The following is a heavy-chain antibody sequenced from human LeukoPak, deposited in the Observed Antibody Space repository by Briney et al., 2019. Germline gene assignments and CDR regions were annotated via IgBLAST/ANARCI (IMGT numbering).Heavy chain of an antibody. D-gene: IGHD4-17*01. V-gene: IGHV3-48*03. CDR1: GFTFSSYE. J-gene: IGHJ4*02. CDR3: ARVRVTETTLDY. CDR2: ISSSGSTM. Sequence: QPGGSLRLSCAASGFTFSSYEVNWVRQAPGKGLEWVSYISSSGSTMYYADSVKGRFTVSRDNAKNSLFLQMTSLRAEDTAVYYCARVRVTETTLDYWGQGALVTVSS.